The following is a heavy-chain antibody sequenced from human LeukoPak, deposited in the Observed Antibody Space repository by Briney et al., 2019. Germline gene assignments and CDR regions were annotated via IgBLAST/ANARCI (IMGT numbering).Heavy chain of an antibody. D-gene: IGHD3-9*01. CDR1: AGSITSGGSY. V-gene: IGHV4-31*03. CDR3: VVAYYDILTGRIGGWFDP. J-gene: IGHJ5*02. Sequence: SQTLSLTCTVSAGSITSGGSYWSWIRDHPGKGLEWIGDVYYSGSTYYNPSLTDRVTISVDTSKNQFSLKLSSVAAADTAVYYCVVAYYDILTGRIGGWFDPWGQGTLVTVSS. CDR2: VYYSGST.